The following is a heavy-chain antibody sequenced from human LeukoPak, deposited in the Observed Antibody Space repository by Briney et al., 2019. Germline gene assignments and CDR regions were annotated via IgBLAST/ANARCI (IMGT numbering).Heavy chain of an antibody. Sequence: PGGSLRLSCAASGFSFSNYWMSWVRQAPGKRLEWVANIKEDGSEKYYVDSVKGRFTISRDNAKNSLYLQMNSLRVEDTAVYYCGRDRAPNRAYWFFGLRGRGTL. CDR3: GRDRAPNRAYWFFGL. CDR2: IKEDGSEK. J-gene: IGHJ2*01. V-gene: IGHV3-7*04. D-gene: IGHD1-14*01. CDR1: GFSFSNYW.